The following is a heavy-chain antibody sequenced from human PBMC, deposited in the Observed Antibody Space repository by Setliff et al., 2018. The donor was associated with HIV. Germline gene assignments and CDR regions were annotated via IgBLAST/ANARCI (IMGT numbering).Heavy chain of an antibody. Sequence: TETLSLTCTVSGGSISNSDFYWGWIRQSPGKGLEWIGSIYYRGATYYNPTLQSRVTISADTSKNQFYLKLTSVTAADTAIYYCARPYDSLYGWGQGVLVTVSS. V-gene: IGHV4-39*01. J-gene: IGHJ4*02. CDR2: IYYRGAT. CDR1: GGSISNSDFY. CDR3: ARPYDSLYG. D-gene: IGHD3-22*01.